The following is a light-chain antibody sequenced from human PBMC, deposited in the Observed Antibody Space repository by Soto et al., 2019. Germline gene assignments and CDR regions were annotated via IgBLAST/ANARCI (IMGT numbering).Light chain of an antibody. J-gene: IGKJ5*01. Sequence: DIQLTQSPSFLSASVGDRVTITCRASQGISDYLAWYQQRPGKAPNLLIYSASTLQSGLPSRFSGSGSGTEFTLTLSSLQPADFATYYCQQRHSYPITFGQGTRLEIK. CDR2: SAS. V-gene: IGKV1-9*01. CDR3: QQRHSYPIT. CDR1: QGISDY.